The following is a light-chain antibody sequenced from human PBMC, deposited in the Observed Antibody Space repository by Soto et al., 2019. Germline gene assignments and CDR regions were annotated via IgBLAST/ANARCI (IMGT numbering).Light chain of an antibody. Sequence: EIVLTQSPGTLSLSPGERATLSCRASQSVSSSFLAWYQQKPGPAPRLLIYGASSRATGIPDRFSGSGSGTDFTLTISRLEPEDVAVYYCQQYDSSPLTFGGGTKVEIK. J-gene: IGKJ4*01. CDR3: QQYDSSPLT. CDR1: QSVSSSF. V-gene: IGKV3-20*01. CDR2: GAS.